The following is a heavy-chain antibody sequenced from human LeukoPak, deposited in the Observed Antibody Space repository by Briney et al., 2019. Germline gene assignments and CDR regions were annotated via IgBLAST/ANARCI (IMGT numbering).Heavy chain of an antibody. D-gene: IGHD1-14*01. V-gene: IGHV4-31*03. CDR3: ARVTGISTYTRYGMDV. J-gene: IGHJ6*02. CDR1: GGSISSGGYY. Sequence: SETLSLTCTVSGGSISSGGYYWSWIRQHPGKALEWIGYIYYSGSTYYNPSLKSRVTISVDTSKNQFSLKLSSVTAADTAVYYCARVTGISTYTRYGMDVWGQGTTVTVSS. CDR2: IYYSGST.